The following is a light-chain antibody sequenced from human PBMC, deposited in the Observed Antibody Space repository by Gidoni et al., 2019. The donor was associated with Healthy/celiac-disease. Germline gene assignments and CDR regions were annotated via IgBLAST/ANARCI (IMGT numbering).Light chain of an antibody. CDR2: AAS. J-gene: IGKJ1*01. Sequence: DIQMTQSPSSLSASVGDRVTITCRAGQSISSYLNWYQQKPGKAPKLLIYAASSLQSGVPSRCSGSGSGTDFILTISSLQPEDFATYYCQQSYSTPRTFGQGTKVEIK. V-gene: IGKV1-39*01. CDR1: QSISSY. CDR3: QQSYSTPRT.